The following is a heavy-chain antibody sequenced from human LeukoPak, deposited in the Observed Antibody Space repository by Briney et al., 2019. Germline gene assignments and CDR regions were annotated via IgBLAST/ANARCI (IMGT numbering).Heavy chain of an antibody. V-gene: IGHV3-11*01. Sequence: GGSLRLSCADSGFTFSDYYMSWIRQAPGKGLEWVSYISNGGNTIYYADSVKGRFTISRDNTKNSLYLQMNSLRAEDTAVYYCAKDLYSGSPTPTPNWGQGTLVTVSS. D-gene: IGHD1-26*01. CDR3: AKDLYSGSPTPTPN. CDR1: GFTFSDYY. J-gene: IGHJ4*02. CDR2: ISNGGNTI.